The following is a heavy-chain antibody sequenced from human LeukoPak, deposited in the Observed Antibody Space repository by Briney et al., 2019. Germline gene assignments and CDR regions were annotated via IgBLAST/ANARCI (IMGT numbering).Heavy chain of an antibody. CDR1: GGSISGSRRY. V-gene: IGHV4-39*01. D-gene: IGHD1-1*01. CDR2: IRYIGTP. J-gene: IGHJ5*01. CDR3: TRQLXWASDTGDS. Sequence: PSETLSLTCNVSGGSISGSRRYWGWVRQPPGGGLEWIGSIRYIGTPYYNPSLQSRLTISVDNSQNQFSLKLKSVTAADTSMYYCTRQLXWASDTGDSWGQGTLVTVSS.